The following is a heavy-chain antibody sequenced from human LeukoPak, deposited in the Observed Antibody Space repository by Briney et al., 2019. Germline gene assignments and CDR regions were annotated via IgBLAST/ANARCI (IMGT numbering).Heavy chain of an antibody. J-gene: IGHJ3*02. CDR2: IIPIFGTA. D-gene: IGHD6-6*01. CDR1: GGTFSSYA. CDR3: AGDGSMAAANFVIDI. V-gene: IGHV1-69*01. Sequence: VASVKVSCKASGGTFSSYAISWVRQAPGQGLEWMGGIIPIFGTANYAQKFQGRVTITADESTSTAYMELSSLRSEDTAVYYCAGDGSMAAANFVIDIWGQGTMVTVSS.